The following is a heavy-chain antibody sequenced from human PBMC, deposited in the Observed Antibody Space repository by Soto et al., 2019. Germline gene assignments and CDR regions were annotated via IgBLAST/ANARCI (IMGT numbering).Heavy chain of an antibody. CDR3: ARSRSMGDWSASVTTYAYGRDV. CDR1: GYTFTSYY. Sequence: QVQLVQSGAEVKKPGASVKVSCQTSGYTFTSYYIYWVRQAPGQGLAWMGIINPSGGYTKYSKKFQDRVTLTRDAATNIVYMELSSLTSEDTAVYFCARSRSMGDWSASVTTYAYGRDVWGQGTTVTVSS. D-gene: IGHD3-3*01. V-gene: IGHV1-46*01. CDR2: INPSGGYT. J-gene: IGHJ6*02.